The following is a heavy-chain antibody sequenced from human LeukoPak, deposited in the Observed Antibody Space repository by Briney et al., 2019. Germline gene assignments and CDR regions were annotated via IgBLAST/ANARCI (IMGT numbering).Heavy chain of an antibody. Sequence: ASVKVSCKATSRISWVRQAPGQGLEWMGWIGTYGGDTYYAQKFQGRITVTTDTSTSTVYMELRNLRSDDTAVYYCARDLWNFYDDSGYNRDFDSWGQGTLVTVSS. V-gene: IGHV1-18*01. J-gene: IGHJ5*01. CDR2: IGTYGGDT. CDR1: TSR. CDR3: ARDLWNFYDDSGYNRDFDS. D-gene: IGHD3-22*01.